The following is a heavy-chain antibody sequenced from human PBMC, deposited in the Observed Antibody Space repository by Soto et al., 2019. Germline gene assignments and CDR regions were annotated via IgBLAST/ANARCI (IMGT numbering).Heavy chain of an antibody. J-gene: IGHJ4*02. Sequence: ASVKVSCKASGYTFLNHDINWVRQAPGQGLEWMGWMVPDSGRTGYAKKYQGRVTMTRNTSTSTAYMELNSLTNEDTAVYYCARGDQFGFGVDYWGQGTPVTVSS. CDR1: GYTFLNHD. CDR2: MVPDSGRT. V-gene: IGHV1-8*01. CDR3: ARGDQFGFGVDY. D-gene: IGHD3-10*01.